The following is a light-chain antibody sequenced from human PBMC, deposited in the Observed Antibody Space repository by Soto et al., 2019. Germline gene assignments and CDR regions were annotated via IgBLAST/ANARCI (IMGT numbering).Light chain of an antibody. V-gene: IGLV7-43*01. CDR2: STD. Sequence: QAVVTQEPSLTVSPGGTVTLTCASNTGAVTSGSYPNWVQQKPGQPPRALIYSTDNKHSWTPARFSGSLLGGKAALTLSGGEPEEQGGYYRPAFEGGWPQGFGGGTKLTVL. J-gene: IGLJ3*02. CDR3: PAFEGGWPQG. CDR1: TGAVTSGSY.